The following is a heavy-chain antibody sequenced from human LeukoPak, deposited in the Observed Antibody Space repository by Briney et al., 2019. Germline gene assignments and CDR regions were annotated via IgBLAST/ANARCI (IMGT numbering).Heavy chain of an antibody. Sequence: PSGTLSLTCAVSGGSISSSNWWSWVRQPPGKGLEWIGEIYHSGSTNYNPSLKSRVTISVDKSKNQFSLKLSSVTAADTAVYYCASITSGSYYAFDIRGQGTMVTVSS. J-gene: IGHJ3*02. V-gene: IGHV4-4*02. CDR3: ASITSGSYYAFDI. CDR1: GGSISSSNW. CDR2: IYHSGST. D-gene: IGHD3-10*01.